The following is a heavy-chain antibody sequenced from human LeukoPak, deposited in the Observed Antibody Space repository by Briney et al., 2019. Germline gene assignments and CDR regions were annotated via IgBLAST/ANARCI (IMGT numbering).Heavy chain of an antibody. J-gene: IGHJ4*02. V-gene: IGHV1-8*01. CDR3: ARGPYCSGGSCYSEVPH. CDR2: MNPNSGNT. D-gene: IGHD2-15*01. Sequence: GASVKVSCKASGYTFTSYDINWVRQATGQGLEWMGWMNPNSGNTGYAQKFQGRVTMTRNTSISTAYMELSSLRSEDTAVYYCARGPYCSGGSCYSEVPHWGQGTLVTVSS. CDR1: GYTFTSYD.